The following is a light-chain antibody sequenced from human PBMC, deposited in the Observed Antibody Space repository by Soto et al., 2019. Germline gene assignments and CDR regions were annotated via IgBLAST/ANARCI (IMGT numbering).Light chain of an antibody. CDR2: GAS. CDR3: QQYNNWPSIT. J-gene: IGKJ5*01. Sequence: EIVMTQSPATLSVSPGERATLSCRASQSVSSNLAWYQQEPGQASRLLIYGASTRATGIPARFSGSGSGTEFTLTISSLQSEDFAVYYCQQYNNWPSITFGQGTRLEIK. V-gene: IGKV3-15*01. CDR1: QSVSSN.